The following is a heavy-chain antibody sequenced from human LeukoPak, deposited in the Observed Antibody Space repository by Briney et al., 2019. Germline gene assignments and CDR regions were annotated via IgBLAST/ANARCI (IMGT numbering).Heavy chain of an antibody. V-gene: IGHV4-34*01. CDR3: ARSPFVISIFGVVFQACGNWFDP. D-gene: IGHD3-3*01. CDR1: GGSFSCYY. CDR2: INHSGST. Sequence: SETLSLTCAVYGGSFSCYYWSWIRQPPGKGLEWIGEINHSGSTNYNPSLKSRVTISVDTSKNQFSLKLSSVTAADTAVYYCARSPFVISIFGVVFQACGNWFDPWGQGTLVTVSS. J-gene: IGHJ5*02.